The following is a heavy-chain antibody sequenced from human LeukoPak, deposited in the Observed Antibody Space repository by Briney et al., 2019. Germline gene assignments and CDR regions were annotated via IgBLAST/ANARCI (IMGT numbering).Heavy chain of an antibody. J-gene: IGHJ3*02. CDR1: GFTFSSYS. Sequence: GGSLRLSCAASGFTFSSYSMNWVRQAPGKGVEWVSSISRSSSYIYYADSVKGRFTISRDNAKNSLYLQMNSLRAEDTAVYYCARPYYYDSSGYYDDAFDIWGQGTMVTVSS. D-gene: IGHD3-22*01. CDR3: ARPYYYDSSGYYDDAFDI. V-gene: IGHV3-21*01. CDR2: ISRSSSYI.